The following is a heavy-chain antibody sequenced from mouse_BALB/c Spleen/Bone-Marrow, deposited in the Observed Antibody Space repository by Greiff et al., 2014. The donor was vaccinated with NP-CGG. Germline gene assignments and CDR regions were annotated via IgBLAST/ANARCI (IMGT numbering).Heavy chain of an antibody. V-gene: IGHV14-3*02. CDR3: ASLTGTFDY. CDR2: IDPASGNI. D-gene: IGHD4-1*01. CDR1: GFNIKDTY. Sequence: EVQLQQSGTDLVKPGASVKLSCTASGFNIKDTYMHWVKQRPEQGLDWIGRIDPASGNIQYDPKFQGRAAITADTSSNTAYLQLSSLTSEDTAVYYCASLTGTFDYWDQGTPLTVSS. J-gene: IGHJ2*01.